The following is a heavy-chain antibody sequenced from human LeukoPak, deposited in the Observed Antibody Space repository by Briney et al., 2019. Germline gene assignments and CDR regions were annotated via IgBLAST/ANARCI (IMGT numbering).Heavy chain of an antibody. J-gene: IGHJ4*02. D-gene: IGHD6-19*01. V-gene: IGHV3-30*18. CDR2: ISYDGSNK. CDR1: GFTFSSYG. CDR3: AKDSGYSSGWYGGY. Sequence: GGSLRLSCAASGFTFSSYGMHWVRQAPGKGLEWVAVISYDGSNKYYVDSVKGRFTISRDNSKNTLYLQMNSLRAEDTAVYYCAKDSGYSSGWYGGYWGQGTLVTVSS.